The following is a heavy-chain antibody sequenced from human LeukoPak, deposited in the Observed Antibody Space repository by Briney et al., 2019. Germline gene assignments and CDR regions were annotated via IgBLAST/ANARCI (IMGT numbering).Heavy chain of an antibody. D-gene: IGHD2-15*01. Sequence: QPGRSLRLSCAASGFTFSSYAMHWVRQAPGKGLEWVAVISYDGSNKYYADSVKGRFTISRDNSKNTLCLQMNSLRAEDTAVYYCARDHRRYCSGGSCYSSAFDIWGQGTMVTVSS. J-gene: IGHJ3*02. CDR3: ARDHRRYCSGGSCYSSAFDI. V-gene: IGHV3-30-3*01. CDR2: ISYDGSNK. CDR1: GFTFSSYA.